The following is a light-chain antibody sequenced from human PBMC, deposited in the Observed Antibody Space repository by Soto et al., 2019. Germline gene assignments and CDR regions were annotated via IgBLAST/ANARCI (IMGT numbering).Light chain of an antibody. CDR1: QGISNS. Sequence: DIQMTQSPSSLSASIGDRVTITCRASQGISNSLAWYQQKPGKGPSLLIYDASTLQSGVQSRFSGSGSGTDFTLTINSLQPEDVATYYCQKYKSAPYTFGPGTKVDIK. V-gene: IGKV1-27*01. CDR3: QKYKSAPYT. CDR2: DAS. J-gene: IGKJ3*01.